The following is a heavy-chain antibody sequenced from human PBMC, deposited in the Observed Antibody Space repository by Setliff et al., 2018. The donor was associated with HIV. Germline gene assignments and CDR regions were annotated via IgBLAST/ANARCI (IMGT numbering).Heavy chain of an antibody. Sequence: ASVKVSCKASGYNFTILGITWVRQAPGQGLEWMGWISAYNGNTNYAQKLQGRITLTIDTVTTTAYMDLRSLTSDDTAMYYCARAPPINFWSGYYTGPQGWFDSWGQGSLVTVS. CDR2: ISAYNGNT. J-gene: IGHJ5*01. D-gene: IGHD3-3*01. CDR3: ARAPPINFWSGYYTGPQGWFDS. CDR1: GYNFTILG. V-gene: IGHV1-18*01.